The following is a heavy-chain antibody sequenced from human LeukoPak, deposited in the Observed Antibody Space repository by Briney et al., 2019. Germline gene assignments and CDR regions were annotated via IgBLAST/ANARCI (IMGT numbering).Heavy chain of an antibody. CDR3: AKGRVGANGYYYYGMDV. D-gene: IGHD1-26*01. CDR2: ISYDGSNK. Sequence: GGSLRLSCAATGFTFSSFGMHWVRQAPGKGLEWVAVISYDGSNKYYADSVKGRFAISRDNSKNTLYLQMNSLRTEDTAVYYCAKGRVGANGYYYYGMDVWGQGTTATVSS. V-gene: IGHV3-30*18. J-gene: IGHJ6*02. CDR1: GFTFSSFG.